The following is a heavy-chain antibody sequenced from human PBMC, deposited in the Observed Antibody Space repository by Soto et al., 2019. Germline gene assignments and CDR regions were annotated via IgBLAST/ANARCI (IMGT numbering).Heavy chain of an antibody. CDR3: XREIRVSSWPFDY. Sequence: ESGGGLVKPGGSLRLSCAASGFTFSSYSMNWVRQAPGKGLEWVSSISSSSSYIYYADXVKGRXTISRDNAKNSLYLQMXXXXXXDXXXXXXXREIRVSSWPFDYWGQGTLVTVSS. J-gene: IGHJ4*02. CDR2: ISSSSSYI. CDR1: GFTFSSYS. D-gene: IGHD6-13*01. V-gene: IGHV3-21*01.